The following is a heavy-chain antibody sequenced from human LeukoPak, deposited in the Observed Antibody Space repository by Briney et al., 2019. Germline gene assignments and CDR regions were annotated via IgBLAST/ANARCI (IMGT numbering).Heavy chain of an antibody. CDR3: ARTLARIGY. Sequence: PGGSLRLSCAASGFTFSSYEMNWVRQAPGKGLEWVSHISSSGSTIYYTDSVKGRFTISRDNSKNLLYLQMNSLRAEDTAIYYCARTLARIGYWGQGTLVTVSS. J-gene: IGHJ4*02. CDR2: ISSSGSTI. CDR1: GFTFSSYE. V-gene: IGHV3-48*03. D-gene: IGHD1-14*01.